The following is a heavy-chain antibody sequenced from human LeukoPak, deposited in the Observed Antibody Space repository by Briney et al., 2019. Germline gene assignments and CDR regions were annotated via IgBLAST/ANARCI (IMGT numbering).Heavy chain of an antibody. CDR2: IYTSGST. Sequence: PSETLSLTCTVSGGSISSGSYYWSWIRQPAGKGLEWIGRIYTSGSTNYNPSLKSRVTISVDTSKNQFSLKLSSVTAADTAVYYCARGGGYYYDSSGYFDYWGQGTLVTVSS. V-gene: IGHV4-61*02. CDR1: GGSISSGSYY. CDR3: ARGGGYYYDSSGYFDY. J-gene: IGHJ4*02. D-gene: IGHD3-22*01.